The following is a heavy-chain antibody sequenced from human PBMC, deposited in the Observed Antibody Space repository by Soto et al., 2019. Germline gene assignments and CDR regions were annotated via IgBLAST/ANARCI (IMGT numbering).Heavy chain of an antibody. CDR1: GVTLRNYY. D-gene: IGHD4-17*01. CDR3: ARDDYFVWGCGDYCYFMDV. Sequence: SEKLPHTCTVSGVTLRNYYWRWIRQPPGKGLEWLGYIYYDGNTNYNPSLKSRVTISLSMSKNQFSLKLSSVTAADTAVYYCARDDYFVWGCGDYCYFMDVCGKGTTVTGSS. J-gene: IGHJ6*03. V-gene: IGHV4-59*01. CDR2: IYYDGNT.